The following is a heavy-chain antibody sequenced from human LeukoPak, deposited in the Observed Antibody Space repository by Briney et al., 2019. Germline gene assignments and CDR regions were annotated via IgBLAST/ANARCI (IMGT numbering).Heavy chain of an antibody. Sequence: SVKVSCKASGGTFSSYAISWVRQAPGQGLEWMGGIIPIFGTANYAQKFQGRVTITADESTSTAYMELSSLRSGDTAVYYCAGRYCSSTSCYVVYYYYGMDVWGQGTTVTVSS. V-gene: IGHV1-69*01. D-gene: IGHD2-2*01. J-gene: IGHJ6*02. CDR3: AGRYCSSTSCYVVYYYYGMDV. CDR2: IIPIFGTA. CDR1: GGTFSSYA.